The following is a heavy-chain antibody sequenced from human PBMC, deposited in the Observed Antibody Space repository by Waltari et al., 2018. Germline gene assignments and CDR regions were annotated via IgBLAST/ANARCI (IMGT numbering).Heavy chain of an antibody. V-gene: IGHV4-39*07. J-gene: IGHJ5*02. CDR3: ARGRSSSPNWFDP. Sequence: QLQLQESGPGLVKPSETLSLTCPVSGGSISSSRYSWGWNRQPPGKGLEWIGSIYYRGSTYYNPSLKSRVTISVDTSKNQFSLKLSSVTAADTAVYYCARGRSSSPNWFDPWGQGTLVTVSS. D-gene: IGHD2-2*01. CDR2: IYYRGST. CDR1: GGSISSSRYS.